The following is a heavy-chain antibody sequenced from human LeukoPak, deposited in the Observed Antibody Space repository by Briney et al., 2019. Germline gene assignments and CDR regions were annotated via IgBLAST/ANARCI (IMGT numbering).Heavy chain of an antibody. CDR3: ASGSIVVVPAAIEDHYYYGMDV. CDR1: GGSFSGYY. D-gene: IGHD2-2*02. Sequence: PSETLSLTCAVYGGSFSGYYWSWIRQPPGKGLEWIGEINHSGSTNYNPSLKSRVTISVDTSKNQFSLKLSSVTAADTAVYYCASGSIVVVPAAIEDHYYYGMDVWGKGTTVTVSS. V-gene: IGHV4-34*01. J-gene: IGHJ6*04. CDR2: INHSGST.